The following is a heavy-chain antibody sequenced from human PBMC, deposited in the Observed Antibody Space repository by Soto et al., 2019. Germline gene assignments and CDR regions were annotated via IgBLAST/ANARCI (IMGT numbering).Heavy chain of an antibody. CDR3: ARDILAAAGGGY. V-gene: IGHV1-3*01. Sequence: QVQLVQSGAEVKKPGASVKVSCKASGYTFTSYAMHWVRQAPGQRLEWMGWINAGNGNTKYSQKFQGRVTITRDTSASTAYMELSSLRSEDTAVYYCARDILAAAGGGYWGQGTLVTVSS. D-gene: IGHD6-13*01. CDR2: INAGNGNT. CDR1: GYTFTSYA. J-gene: IGHJ4*02.